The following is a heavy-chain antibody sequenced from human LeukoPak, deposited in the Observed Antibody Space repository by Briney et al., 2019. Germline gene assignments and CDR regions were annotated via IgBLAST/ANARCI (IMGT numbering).Heavy chain of an antibody. CDR2: INPNSDDT. V-gene: IGHV1-2*02. Sequence: GASVKVSCKASGYTFTGYYMHWVRQAPGQGLEWMGWINPNSDDTNYAQKFQGRVTMTRDTSINTAYMELSRLTSDDTAAYYWARGNDSSGYTAWGQGTLVTVSS. CDR3: ARGNDSSGYTA. D-gene: IGHD3-22*01. CDR1: GYTFTGYY. J-gene: IGHJ5*02.